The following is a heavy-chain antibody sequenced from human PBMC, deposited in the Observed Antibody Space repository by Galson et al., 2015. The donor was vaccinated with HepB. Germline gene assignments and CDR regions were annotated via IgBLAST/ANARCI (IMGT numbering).Heavy chain of an antibody. CDR1: GYTFSTYG. J-gene: IGHJ3*02. V-gene: IGHV1-18*04. CDR3: ARGTSTCYDFWSGSADAFDI. CDR2: ISSYNGNT. D-gene: IGHD3-3*01. Sequence: SVKVSCKASGYTFSTYGFSWVRQAPGQGLEWMGWISSYNGNTDYAQKLQDRVTLTTDAATSTAYMELKSLRSDDTAVYYCARGTSTCYDFWSGSADAFDIWGQGTMVTVSS.